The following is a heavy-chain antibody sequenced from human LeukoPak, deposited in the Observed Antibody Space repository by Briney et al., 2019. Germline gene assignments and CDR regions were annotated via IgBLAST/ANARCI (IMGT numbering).Heavy chain of an antibody. CDR1: GFTFDDYT. D-gene: IGHD5-18*01. V-gene: IGHV3-9*01. CDR3: AKDTSTAMVTGPDY. CDR2: ISWNSGSI. Sequence: TGGSLRLSCAASGFTFDDYTMHWVRHAPGKGLEWVSGISWNSGSIGYADSVKGRFTISRDNAKNSLYLQMNSLRAEDTALYYCAKDTSTAMVTGPDYWGQGTLVTVSS. J-gene: IGHJ4*02.